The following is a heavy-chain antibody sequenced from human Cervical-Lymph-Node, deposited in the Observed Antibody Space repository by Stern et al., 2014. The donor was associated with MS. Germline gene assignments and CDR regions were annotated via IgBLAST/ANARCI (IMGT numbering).Heavy chain of an antibody. CDR1: GFSFSTFT. CDR3: VRARGILIQMSRFDY. Sequence: EVQLVESGGGLVQPGGSLRLSCAASGFSFSTFTMNWVRQAPGKGLEWVSFIGGSSSTTSYADSVRGRFTISRDNAKNSLYLQMNSLRDDDTAVYFCVRARGILIQMSRFDYWGQGSLVTVSS. J-gene: IGHJ4*02. CDR2: IGGSSSTT. V-gene: IGHV3-48*02. D-gene: IGHD2-8*02.